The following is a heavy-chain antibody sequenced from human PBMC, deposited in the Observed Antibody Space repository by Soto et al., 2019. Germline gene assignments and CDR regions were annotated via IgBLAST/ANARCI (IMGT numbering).Heavy chain of an antibody. V-gene: IGHV3-21*01. J-gene: IGHJ4*02. CDR3: ARDLGYCTNGVCQTLYYFDY. CDR2: IRGFSPYT. Sequence: GGSLRLSCISSGFTFRTYTMNWVRQAPGKGLEWVSGIRGFSPYTFYAESVKGRFTISRDNAKNTLYLQMNSLRAEDTAVYYCARDLGYCTNGVCQTLYYFDYWGQGTLVTVSS. D-gene: IGHD2-8*01. CDR1: GFTFRTYT.